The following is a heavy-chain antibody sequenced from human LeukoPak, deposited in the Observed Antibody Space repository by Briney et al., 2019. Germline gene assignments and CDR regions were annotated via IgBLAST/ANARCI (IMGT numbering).Heavy chain of an antibody. Sequence: ASVKVSCKASGYTFTGYYMHWVRQAPGQGLEWMGWINPNSGGTNYAQKFQGRVTMTRDTSISTAYMELSRLRSDDTAVYYCARGSFGGSGTPFDYWGQGTLVTVSS. D-gene: IGHD3-10*01. V-gene: IGHV1-2*02. CDR3: ARGSFGGSGTPFDY. J-gene: IGHJ4*02. CDR1: GYTFTGYY. CDR2: INPNSGGT.